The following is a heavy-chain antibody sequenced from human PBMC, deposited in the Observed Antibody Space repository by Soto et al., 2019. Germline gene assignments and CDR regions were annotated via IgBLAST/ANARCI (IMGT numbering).Heavy chain of an antibody. CDR1: GGTFSSYA. Sequence: SVKVSCKASGGTFSSYAISWVRQAPGQGLEWMGGIIPIFGTANYAQKFQGRVTITADESTSTAYMELSSLRSEDTAVYYCARERDIVATGKLDYWGQGTLVTSPQ. D-gene: IGHD5-12*01. CDR3: ARERDIVATGKLDY. CDR2: IIPIFGTA. V-gene: IGHV1-69*13. J-gene: IGHJ4*02.